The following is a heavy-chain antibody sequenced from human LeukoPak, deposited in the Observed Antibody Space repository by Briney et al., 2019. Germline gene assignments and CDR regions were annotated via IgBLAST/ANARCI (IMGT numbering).Heavy chain of an antibody. D-gene: IGHD6-6*01. J-gene: IGHJ4*02. CDR1: RFTFGNYW. V-gene: IGHV3-7*01. Sequence: GGSLRLSCAASRFTFGNYWMSWVRQAPGKGLEWVANIKQDGSDKYYVDSVTGRFTISRDNAKNSLYLQMNSLRAEDTAVYYCARWATSFDLWGQGTLVTVSS. CDR3: ARWATSFDL. CDR2: IKQDGSDK.